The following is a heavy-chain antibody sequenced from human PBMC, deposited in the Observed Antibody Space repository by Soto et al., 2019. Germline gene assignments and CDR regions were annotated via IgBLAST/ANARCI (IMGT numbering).Heavy chain of an antibody. D-gene: IGHD6-13*01. Sequence: GGSLRLSCAASGFSFSSYSMNWVRQAPGKGLEWVSCISSSSTYIYYADSVKGRFTISRDNAKNSLYLQMNSLRAEDTAVYYCARMLSDIAVAGSRPFDYWGQGTLVTVSS. V-gene: IGHV3-21*01. CDR1: GFSFSSYS. CDR2: ISSSSTYI. CDR3: ARMLSDIAVAGSRPFDY. J-gene: IGHJ4*02.